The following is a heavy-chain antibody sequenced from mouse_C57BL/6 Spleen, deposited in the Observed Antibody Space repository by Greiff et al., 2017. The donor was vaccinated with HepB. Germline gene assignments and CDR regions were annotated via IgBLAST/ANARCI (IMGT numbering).Heavy chain of an antibody. CDR3: AIEGNWDGGWYFDV. J-gene: IGHJ1*03. CDR2: INPNNGGT. V-gene: IGHV1-26*01. CDR1: GYTFTDYY. Sequence: VQLQQSGPELVKPGASVKISCKASGYTFTDYYMNWVKQSHGKSLEWIGDINPNNGGTSYNQKFKGKATLTVDKSSSTAYMELRSLTSEDSAVYYCAIEGNWDGGWYFDVWGTGTTVTVSS. D-gene: IGHD4-1*01.